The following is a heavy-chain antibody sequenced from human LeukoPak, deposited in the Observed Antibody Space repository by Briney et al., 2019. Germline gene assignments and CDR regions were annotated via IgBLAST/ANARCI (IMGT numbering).Heavy chain of an antibody. J-gene: IGHJ6*03. D-gene: IGHD2-2*01. Sequence: SETLSLTCTVSGGSISSYYWSWIRQPAGKGLEWIGRIYTSGSTNYNPSLKSRVTMSVDTSKNQFSLKLSSVTAADTAVYYCAREDCSSTSCPVYYMDVWGKGTTVTVSS. CDR3: AREDCSSTSCPVYYMDV. V-gene: IGHV4-4*07. CDR2: IYTSGST. CDR1: GGSISSYY.